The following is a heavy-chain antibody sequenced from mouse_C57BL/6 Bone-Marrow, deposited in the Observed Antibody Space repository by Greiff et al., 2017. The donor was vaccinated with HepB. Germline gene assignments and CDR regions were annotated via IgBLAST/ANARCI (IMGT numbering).Heavy chain of an antibody. J-gene: IGHJ3*01. CDR2: IDPENGDT. V-gene: IGHV14-4*01. Sequence: EVQGVESGAELVRPGASVKLSCTASGFNIKDDYMHWVKQRPEQGLEWIGWIDPENGDTEYASKFQGKATITADTSSTTAYLQLRSLTSEDTAVYYCTTLQLTPEFAYWGQGTLVTVSA. CDR1: GFNIKDDY. D-gene: IGHD3-2*02. CDR3: TTLQLTPEFAY.